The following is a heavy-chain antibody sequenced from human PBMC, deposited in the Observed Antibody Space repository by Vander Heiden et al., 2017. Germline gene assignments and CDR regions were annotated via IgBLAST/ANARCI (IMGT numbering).Heavy chain of an antibody. CDR3: SRDKGGTFYYGMVG. CDR1: GLSLDNYA. V-gene: IGHV3-9*01. Sequence: EVQLVESGGGLVQPGRSLRLSCAASGLSLDNYAMHWVRQAPGKGLEWVSGISWNSVIIDYADSVKGRFTISRDNAKNSLYSPTNSLRGDDAAVYYCSRDKGGTFYYGMVGGGKRPTVPV. D-gene: IGHD3-10*01. J-gene: IGHJ6*01. CDR2: ISWNSVII.